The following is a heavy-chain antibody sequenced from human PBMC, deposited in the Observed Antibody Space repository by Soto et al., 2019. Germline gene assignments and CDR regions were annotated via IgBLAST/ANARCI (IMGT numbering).Heavy chain of an antibody. V-gene: IGHV3-23*01. CDR3: AKDSTSPPGYSSGWYLDY. J-gene: IGHJ4*02. Sequence: GGSLRLSCAASGFTFSSYAMSWVRQAPGKGLEWVSAISGSGGSTYYADSVKGRFTISRDNSRNTLYLQMNSLRAEDTAVYYCAKDSTSPPGYSSGWYLDYWGQGTLVTVS. CDR2: ISGSGGST. D-gene: IGHD6-19*01. CDR1: GFTFSSYA.